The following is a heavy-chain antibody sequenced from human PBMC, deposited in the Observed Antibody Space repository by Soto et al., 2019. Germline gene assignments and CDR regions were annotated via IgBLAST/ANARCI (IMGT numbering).Heavy chain of an antibody. Sequence: ASVKVSCKASGYTFTSYGISWVRQAPGQGLEWMGWISAYNGNTNYAQKLQGRVTMTTDTSTSTAYMELRSLRSDDTAVYYCARGPDTAMENNWFDPWGQGTLVTVSS. CDR1: GYTFTSYG. J-gene: IGHJ5*02. CDR3: ARGPDTAMENNWFDP. CDR2: ISAYNGNT. V-gene: IGHV1-18*01. D-gene: IGHD5-18*01.